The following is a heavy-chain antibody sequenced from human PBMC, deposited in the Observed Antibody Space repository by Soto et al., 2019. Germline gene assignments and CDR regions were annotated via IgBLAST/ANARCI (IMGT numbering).Heavy chain of an antibody. J-gene: IGHJ3*01. D-gene: IGHD6-6*01. Sequence: QVQLQESGPGLVKPSQTLSLTCTVSGGSISSGNYFWSWIRQHPGKGLEWIGFMYYSGTTHYNPSLKSGVTRSVDTSRNQFSLKLSSVTAADAAVYYCAKWTAQGKTIAARPRSNWGKDAFDVWGQGTMVTVSS. CDR3: AKWTAQGKTIAARPRSNWGKDAFDV. V-gene: IGHV4-31*03. CDR2: MYYSGTT. CDR1: GGSISSGNYF.